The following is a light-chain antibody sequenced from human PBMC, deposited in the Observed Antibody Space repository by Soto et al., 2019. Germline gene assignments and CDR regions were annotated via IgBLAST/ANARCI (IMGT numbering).Light chain of an antibody. CDR1: QTISSW. Sequence: DIQMTQSPSTLSGSVGDRVTITCRASQTISSWLAWYQQKPGKAPKRLIYKASTLKSGVPSRFIGSGSGTEFTLTISSLQPDDFATYYCRQYNSYSEAFGQGTKVELK. CDR3: RQYNSYSEA. V-gene: IGKV1-5*03. J-gene: IGKJ1*01. CDR2: KAS.